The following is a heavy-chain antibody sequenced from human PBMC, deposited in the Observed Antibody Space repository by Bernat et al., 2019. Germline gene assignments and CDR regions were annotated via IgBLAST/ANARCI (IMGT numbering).Heavy chain of an antibody. J-gene: IGHJ4*02. CDR1: GGSISSSSYY. Sequence: QLQLQESGPGLVKPSETLSLTCTVSGGSISSSSYYWAWIRQPPGKGLEWIGSIYYSGSTYYNPSLKSRVTISVDTSKNQFSLKLSSVTAADTAVYYCARGRRRGQLFDYWGQGTLVTVSS. CDR3: ARGRRRGQLFDY. D-gene: IGHD5-18*01. V-gene: IGHV4-39*07. CDR2: IYYSGST.